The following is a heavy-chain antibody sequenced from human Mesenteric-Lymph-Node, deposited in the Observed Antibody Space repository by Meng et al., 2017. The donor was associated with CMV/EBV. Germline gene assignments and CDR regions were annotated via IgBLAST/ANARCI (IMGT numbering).Heavy chain of an antibody. Sequence: GESLKISCAASGFTFNNYWMTWVRQAPGKGLEWVANIKPDGSEKFYVDSVKGRFTITRDNAKNSLYLQMNSLRAGDMAVYYCARDRPLDDSWSGYYRYWGQGTLVTVSS. D-gene: IGHD3-3*01. CDR2: IKPDGSEK. CDR3: ARDRPLDDSWSGYYRY. CDR1: GFTFNNYW. J-gene: IGHJ4*02. V-gene: IGHV3-7*01.